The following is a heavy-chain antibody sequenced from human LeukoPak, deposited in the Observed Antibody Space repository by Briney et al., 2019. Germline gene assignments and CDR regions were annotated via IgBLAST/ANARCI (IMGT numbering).Heavy chain of an antibody. CDR2: INQDGSEK. Sequence: GGSLRLSCEASGFTFSSSWMSWVRQAPGKGLEWVANINQDGSEKYYVDSVRGRFTISRDNAKNSLYLQMNSLRVEDTAVYYCAREVYGDNYFDYWGQGTLVTVAS. D-gene: IGHD4-17*01. CDR1: GFTFSSSW. CDR3: AREVYGDNYFDY. J-gene: IGHJ4*02. V-gene: IGHV3-7*05.